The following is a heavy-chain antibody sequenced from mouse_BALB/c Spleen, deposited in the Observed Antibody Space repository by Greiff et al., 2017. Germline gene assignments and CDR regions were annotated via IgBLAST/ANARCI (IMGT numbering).Heavy chain of an antibody. CDR1: GYSFTDYI. Sequence: VQLQQTGPELVKPGASVKISCKASGYSFTDYIMLWVKQSHGKSLEWIGNINPYYGSTSYNLKFKGKATLTVDKSSSTAYMQLNSLTSEDSAVYYCARRGNYYGSSDYWGQGTTLTVSS. V-gene: IGHV1-39*01. D-gene: IGHD1-1*01. CDR3: ARRGNYYGSSDY. J-gene: IGHJ2*01. CDR2: INPYYGST.